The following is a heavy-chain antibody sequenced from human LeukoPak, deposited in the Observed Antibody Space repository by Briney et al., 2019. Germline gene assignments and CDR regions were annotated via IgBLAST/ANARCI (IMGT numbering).Heavy chain of an antibody. V-gene: IGHV3-21*01. CDR3: ARDGDTVLTRGYYYYMDV. CDR1: GFTFSSYS. D-gene: IGHD4-23*01. J-gene: IGHJ6*03. Sequence: GGSLRLSCAASGFTFSSYSMNWVRQAPGKGPEWVSSITSSSSYIYYADSVKGRFTISRDNARNSLYLQMNSLRAEDTALYYCARDGDTVLTRGYYYYMDVWGKGTTVTVSS. CDR2: ITSSSSYI.